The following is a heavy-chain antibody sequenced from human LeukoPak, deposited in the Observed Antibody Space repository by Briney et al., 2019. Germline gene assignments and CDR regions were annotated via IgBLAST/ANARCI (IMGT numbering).Heavy chain of an antibody. Sequence: GGSLSLSCAAPGFPFCLYGMHGLRHAPGKALEWVAFIRYEGSNKYYADSVKGQFTISRDNSKNTLYLQMNSLRAEDTAVYYCAKDSTAAGTVSWFDPWGQGTLVTVSS. J-gene: IGHJ5*02. D-gene: IGHD6-13*01. V-gene: IGHV3-30*02. CDR3: AKDSTAAGTVSWFDP. CDR1: GFPFCLYG. CDR2: IRYEGSNK.